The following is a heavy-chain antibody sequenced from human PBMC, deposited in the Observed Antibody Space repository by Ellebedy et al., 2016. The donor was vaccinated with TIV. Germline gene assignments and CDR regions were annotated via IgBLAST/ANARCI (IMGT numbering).Heavy chain of an antibody. CDR1: GVTVSNNY. CDR3: ARDPPADRLSTWG. J-gene: IGHJ4*02. CDR2: IYSGGSG. V-gene: IGHV3-66*01. D-gene: IGHD2/OR15-2a*01. Sequence: PGGSLRLSCAASGVTVSNNYMTWVRQAPGKVLEWVSVIYSGGSGHYADSVKGRFTVSRDGSKNTLYLQMNSLSVEDTAVYYCARDPPADRLSTWGWGQGTLVTVSS.